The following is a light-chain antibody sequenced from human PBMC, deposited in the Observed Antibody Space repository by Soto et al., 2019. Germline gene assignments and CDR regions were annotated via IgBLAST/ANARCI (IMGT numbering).Light chain of an antibody. CDR3: QQYDNSPLT. V-gene: IGKV3-20*01. CDR2: GAS. CDR1: QSVSSNY. J-gene: IGKJ4*01. Sequence: DIVLTQSPCTRSFSAGERSSLSCRASQSVSSNYLAWYQQKPGQAPRLLIFGASNRATGIADRFSGSGSGTDFTLTISRLEPEDFAVYYCQQYDNSPLTFGGGTKVDIK.